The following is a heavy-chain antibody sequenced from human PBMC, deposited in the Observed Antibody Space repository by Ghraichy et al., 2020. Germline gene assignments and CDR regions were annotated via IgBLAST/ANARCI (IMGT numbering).Heavy chain of an antibody. CDR2: VSYDGSNN. J-gene: IGHJ4*02. Sequence: GGSLRLSCAASGFTFSNYAVHWVRQAPGKGLEWVAVVSYDGSNNNYADSVKGRFTISRDNSKNTLYLQMNSLRAEDTAVYYCARDYYDSSGYYLGYWGRGTLVTVSS. V-gene: IGHV3-30*04. D-gene: IGHD3-22*01. CDR1: GFTFSNYA. CDR3: ARDYYDSSGYYLGY.